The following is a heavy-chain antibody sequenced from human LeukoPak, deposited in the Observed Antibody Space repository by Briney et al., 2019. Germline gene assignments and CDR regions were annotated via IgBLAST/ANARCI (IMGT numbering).Heavy chain of an antibody. V-gene: IGHV3-23*01. CDR2: ISGSGGST. CDR1: GFTFSSYA. D-gene: IGHD3-10*01. J-gene: IGHJ5*02. Sequence: GGSLRLSCAASGFTFSSYAMSWVRQAPGKGLEWVSAISGSGGSTYYADSVKGRFTISRDNSKNTLYLQMNSLRAEDTAVYYCAGLGITMVRGVSTFDPWGQGTLVTVSS. CDR3: AGLGITMVRGVSTFDP.